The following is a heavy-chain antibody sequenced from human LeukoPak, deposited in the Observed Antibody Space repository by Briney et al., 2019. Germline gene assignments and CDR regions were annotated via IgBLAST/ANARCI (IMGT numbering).Heavy chain of an antibody. J-gene: IGHJ4*02. CDR3: ARVYYDSSGYYYFDY. CDR2: IYTSGST. V-gene: IGHV4-4*07. D-gene: IGHD3-22*01. Sequence: SETLSLTCTVSGFSISSYYWSWLRQPAGKGLEWLGRIYTSGSTNYNPSLKSRVTMSVDTSNNQFSLKLSSVTAADTAVYYCARVYYDSSGYYYFDYWGQGTLVTVSS. CDR1: GFSISSYY.